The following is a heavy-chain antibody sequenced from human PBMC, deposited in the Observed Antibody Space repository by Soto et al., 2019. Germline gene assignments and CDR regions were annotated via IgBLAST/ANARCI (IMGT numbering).Heavy chain of an antibody. CDR2: ISWDGGST. CDR1: GFTFDDYT. V-gene: IGHV3-43*01. CDR3: AKGRRGYCSSTSCYYYYGMDV. Sequence: QPGGSLRLSCAASGFTFDDYTMHWVRQAPGKGLEWVSLISWDGGSTYYADSVKGRFTISRDNSKNSLYLQMNSLRTEDTALYYCAKGRRGYCSSTSCYYYYGMDVWGQGTTVTV. J-gene: IGHJ6*02. D-gene: IGHD2-2*01.